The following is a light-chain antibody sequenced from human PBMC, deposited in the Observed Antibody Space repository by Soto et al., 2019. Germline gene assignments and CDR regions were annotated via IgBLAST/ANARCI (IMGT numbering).Light chain of an antibody. V-gene: IGLV2-14*01. CDR1: SSDVGSYSY. CDR3: SSYTSSSTLA. Sequence: QSALTQPASVSGSPGQSITISCTGTSSDVGSYSYVSWYQHHPGKAPKLIIYDVSDRPSGVSNRFSGSKSGNTASLTISGLQAEDEADYYCSSYTSSSTLAFGGGTKVTVL. CDR2: DVS. J-gene: IGLJ2*01.